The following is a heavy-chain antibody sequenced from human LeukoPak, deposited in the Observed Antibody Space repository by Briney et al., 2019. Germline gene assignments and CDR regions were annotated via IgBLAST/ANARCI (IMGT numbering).Heavy chain of an antibody. CDR3: AREGFNYYDSSGEPWADY. D-gene: IGHD3-22*01. V-gene: IGHV1-69*05. Sequence: ASVKVSCKASGGTFSSYAISWVRQAPGPGLEWMGRIIPIFGTANYAQKFQGRVTITTDESTSTAYMELSSLRSEDTAVYYCAREGFNYYDSSGEPWADYWGQGTLVTVSS. CDR1: GGTFSSYA. CDR2: IIPIFGTA. J-gene: IGHJ4*02.